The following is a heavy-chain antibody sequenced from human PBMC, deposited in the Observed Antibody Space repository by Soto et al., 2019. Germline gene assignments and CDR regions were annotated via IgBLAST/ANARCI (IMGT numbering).Heavy chain of an antibody. D-gene: IGHD6-6*01. Sequence: QVQLVQSGAEVKKPGSSVKVSCKASGGTFSSYAISWVRQAPGQGLEWMGGIIPIFGTAKYAQKFQGRVTITADESTSTAYMELSSLRSEDTAVYYCARDRWGGAARSNFDYWGQGTLVTVSS. V-gene: IGHV1-69*12. CDR2: IIPIFGTA. CDR3: ARDRWGGAARSNFDY. J-gene: IGHJ4*02. CDR1: GGTFSSYA.